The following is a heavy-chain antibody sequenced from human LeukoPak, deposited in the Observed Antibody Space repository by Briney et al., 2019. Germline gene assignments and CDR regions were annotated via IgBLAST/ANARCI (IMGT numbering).Heavy chain of an antibody. Sequence: GGSLRLSCAASGFTFSSYAMSWVRQAPGKGLEWVSAISGSGGSTHYADSVKGRFTISRDNSKNTLYPQMNSLRADDTAVYYCAKGGSSGWYLSIWFDPWGQGTLVTVSS. CDR1: GFTFSSYA. J-gene: IGHJ5*02. D-gene: IGHD6-19*01. V-gene: IGHV3-23*01. CDR3: AKGGSSGWYLSIWFDP. CDR2: ISGSGGST.